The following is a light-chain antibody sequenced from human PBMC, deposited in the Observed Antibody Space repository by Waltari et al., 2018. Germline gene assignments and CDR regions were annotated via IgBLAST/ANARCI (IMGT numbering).Light chain of an antibody. CDR1: SIDVETYDF. J-gene: IGLJ2*01. CDR3: NSYTGSNTVV. Sequence: QSALTHPASVSGSPGQAITISCTGSSIDVETYDFVSWYQRHPGKVPKLIIYDVNIRPSGVPDRFAGSKSGNTASLTISGLQAEDEAIYYCNSYTGSNTVVFGGGTKLTVL. V-gene: IGLV2-14*03. CDR2: DVN.